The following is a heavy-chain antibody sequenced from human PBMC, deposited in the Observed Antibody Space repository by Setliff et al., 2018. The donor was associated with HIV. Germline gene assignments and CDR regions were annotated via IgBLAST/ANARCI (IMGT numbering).Heavy chain of an antibody. CDR2: IYYRGST. V-gene: IGHV4-39*01. J-gene: IGHJ1*01. D-gene: IGHD2-21*02. CDR1: GGSIRSSSYY. CDR3: ARQYGAVKSVVTVVAKYFPH. Sequence: KTSETLSLTCNVSGGSIRSSSYYWGWIRQPPGKGLEWIGSIYYRGSTYYNPSLKSRLTISVDTSKNHFSLKLTSVTAADTAVYYCARQYGAVKSVVTVVAKYFPHWGQGTLVTV.